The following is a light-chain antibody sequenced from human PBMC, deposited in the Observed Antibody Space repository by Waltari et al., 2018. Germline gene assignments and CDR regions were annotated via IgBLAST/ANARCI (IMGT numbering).Light chain of an antibody. CDR1: QRISNY. J-gene: IGKJ1*01. CDR3: QQYFMTPT. Sequence: DIQMTQSPSSLSASAGDRVTITCRASQRISNYLSWYQQKPGKAPNLLIYAASSLQSGVPSRFIGSGSGTEFTLTINSLQPEDVAVYYCQQYFMTPTFGQGTRVEIK. V-gene: IGKV1-39*01. CDR2: AAS.